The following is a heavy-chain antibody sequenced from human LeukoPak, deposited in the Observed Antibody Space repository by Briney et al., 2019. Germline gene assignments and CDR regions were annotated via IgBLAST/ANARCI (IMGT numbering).Heavy chain of an antibody. CDR3: ARDRLSSWYSRYFDY. D-gene: IGHD6-13*01. V-gene: IGHV3-21*01. J-gene: IGHJ4*02. CDR2: ISSSSSYI. CDR1: VFTFSSYS. Sequence: PGGSLRLSCAASVFTFSSYSMNWVRQAPGKGLEWVSSISSSSSYIYYADSVKGRFTISRDNAKNSLYLQMNSLRAEDTAVYYCARDRLSSWYSRYFDYWGQGTLVTVSS.